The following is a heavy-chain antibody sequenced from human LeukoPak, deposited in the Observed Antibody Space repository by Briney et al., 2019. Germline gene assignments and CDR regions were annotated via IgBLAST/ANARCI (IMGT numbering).Heavy chain of an antibody. CDR3: ARQYSGSWPIGDY. Sequence: GGSLRLSCAASGFTVSSNYMSWVRQAPGKGLEWVSIIYSGGSTYYADSVKGRFTISRDNSKNTLYLQMNSLRAEDTAVYYCARQYSGSWPIGDYWGQGTLVTVSS. CDR2: IYSGGST. V-gene: IGHV3-66*04. J-gene: IGHJ4*02. D-gene: IGHD1-26*01. CDR1: GFTVSSNY.